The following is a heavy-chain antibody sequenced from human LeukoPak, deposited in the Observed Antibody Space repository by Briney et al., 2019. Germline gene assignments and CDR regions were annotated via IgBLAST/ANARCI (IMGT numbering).Heavy chain of an antibody. V-gene: IGHV1-69*10. CDR2: INPNSGGT. D-gene: IGHD5-18*01. Sequence: SVKVSCKASGGTFSSYAISWVRQAPGQGLEWMGWINPNSGGTNYAQKFQGRVTITADKSTSTAYMELSSLRSEDTAVYYCARTTAMAQAFFGYWGQGTLVTVSS. CDR1: GGTFSSYA. CDR3: ARTTAMAQAFFGY. J-gene: IGHJ4*02.